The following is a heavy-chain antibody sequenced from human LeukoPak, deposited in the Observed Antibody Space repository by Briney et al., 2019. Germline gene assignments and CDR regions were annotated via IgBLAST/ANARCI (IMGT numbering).Heavy chain of an antibody. CDR2: LDTSGNT. CDR3: AKSNGYGLIDI. Sequence: SETLSLTCTVSDDSLSRYYWSWVRQPAGEGLEWIGRLDTSGNTHYNPSLKSRVTMSVDTSRNQFSLRLTSVTAADTAVYYCAKSNGYGLIDIWGQGTMVTVSS. V-gene: IGHV4-4*07. J-gene: IGHJ3*02. CDR1: DDSLSRYY. D-gene: IGHD3-22*01.